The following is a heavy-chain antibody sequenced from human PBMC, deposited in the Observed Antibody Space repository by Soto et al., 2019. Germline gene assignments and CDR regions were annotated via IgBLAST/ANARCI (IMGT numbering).Heavy chain of an antibody. J-gene: IGHJ5*02. V-gene: IGHV3-30-3*01. CDR2: ISNDGSNK. CDR3: ASSGGT. CDR1: GFTFSKYS. D-gene: IGHD6-6*01. Sequence: QVQLVESGGGVVQPGRSLRLSCAASGFTFSKYSMHWVRQAPGKGLEWVAVISNDGSNKYYADSVKGRFTISRDNSKNTLYMQMDSLRVEDAAVYYCASSGGTWGQGTLVTVPS.